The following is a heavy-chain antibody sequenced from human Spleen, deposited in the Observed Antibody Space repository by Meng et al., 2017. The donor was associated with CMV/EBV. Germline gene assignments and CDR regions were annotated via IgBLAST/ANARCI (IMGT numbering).Heavy chain of an antibody. CDR3: ARALLWFGELNDY. D-gene: IGHD3-10*01. V-gene: IGHV4-30-4*08. J-gene: IGHJ4*02. Sequence: VQREEEGPGRVNPSQTLSLTCTVSVGSISSGDYYWSWIRQPPGKGLEWIGYIYYSGSTYYNPSLKSRVTIPVDTSKNQFSLKLSSVTAADTAVYYCARALLWFGELNDYWGQGTLVTVSS. CDR2: IYYSGST. CDR1: VGSISSGDYY.